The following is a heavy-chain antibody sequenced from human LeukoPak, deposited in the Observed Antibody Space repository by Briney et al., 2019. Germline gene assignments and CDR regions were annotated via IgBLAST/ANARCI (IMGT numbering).Heavy chain of an antibody. V-gene: IGHV4-34*01. CDR1: GASFSAYH. J-gene: IGHJ3*02. CDR2: INHSRST. Sequence: SETLSLTCAVYGASFSAYHWNWIRQPPGKGLEWLGKINHSRSTNYNPSLKSRVTISVDTSKNQFSLKLSSVTAADTAVYYCARHITFGEPTPDAFDIWGQGTMVTVSS. D-gene: IGHD3-16*01. CDR3: ARHITFGEPTPDAFDI.